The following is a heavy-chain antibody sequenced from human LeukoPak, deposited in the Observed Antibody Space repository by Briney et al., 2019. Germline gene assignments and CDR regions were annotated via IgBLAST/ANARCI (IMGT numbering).Heavy chain of an antibody. Sequence: GGSLRLSCAASGFTFSDHWMHWVSQVPGKGVVWVSRIKTDGSWTNDADSVKGRFTISRDNAENTLYLQMNSLRVEDTAVYYCVRGVGGSSYLDYWGQGALVTVSS. V-gene: IGHV3-74*01. CDR3: VRGVGGSSYLDY. D-gene: IGHD3-16*01. J-gene: IGHJ4*02. CDR2: IKTDGSWT. CDR1: GFTFSDHW.